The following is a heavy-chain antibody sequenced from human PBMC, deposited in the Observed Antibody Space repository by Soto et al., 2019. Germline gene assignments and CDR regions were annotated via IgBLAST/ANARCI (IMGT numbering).Heavy chain of an antibody. V-gene: IGHV4-39*01. CDR3: SRRALEGFDP. Sequence: SETLSLTCAVSGGSIGTSAYYWGWIRQAPGKGLEWIGSINHSGNTYLSPSLKDRVTMSVDTSKNSFSLKLRSATAADTGLYYCSRRALEGFDPCGEGTLVTVPS. CDR1: GGSIGTSAYY. D-gene: IGHD1-1*01. J-gene: IGHJ5*02. CDR2: INHSGNT.